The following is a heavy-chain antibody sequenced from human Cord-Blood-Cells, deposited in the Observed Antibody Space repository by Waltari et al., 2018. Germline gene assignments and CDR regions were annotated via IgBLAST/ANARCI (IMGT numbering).Heavy chain of an antibody. CDR1: GYTFTGYY. D-gene: IGHD4-17*01. J-gene: IGHJ6*03. V-gene: IGHV1-2*02. CDR3: ARGPYGDYGYYYYYYMDV. CDR2: INPNSGGT. Sequence: QVQLVQSGAEVKKPGASVKVSCTASGYTFTGYYMHRVRQAPGQGLEWMGWINPNSGGTNYAQKFQGRVTMTRDTSISTAYMELSRLRSDDTAVYYCARGPYGDYGYYYYYYMDVWGKGTTVTVSS.